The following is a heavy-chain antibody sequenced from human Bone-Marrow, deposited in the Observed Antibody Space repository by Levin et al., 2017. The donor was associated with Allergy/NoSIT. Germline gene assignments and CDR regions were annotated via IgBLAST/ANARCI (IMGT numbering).Heavy chain of an antibody. CDR3: AKDMVPGSGDSFYGVNV. D-gene: IGHD6-19*01. V-gene: IGHV3-9*01. CDR2: INWNSGTI. J-gene: IGHJ6*02. CDR1: GFTFDNYV. Sequence: PGGSLRLSCAASGFTFDNYVMYWVRQVPGKGLEWVAGINWNSGTIGYADSVKGRFTISRDNVKNSLDLQMSSLRPEDTAIYYCAKDMVPGSGDSFYGVNVWGQGTTVIVSS.